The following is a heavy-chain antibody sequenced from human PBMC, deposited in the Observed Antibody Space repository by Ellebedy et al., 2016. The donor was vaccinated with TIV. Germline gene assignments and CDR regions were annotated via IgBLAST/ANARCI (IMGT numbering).Heavy chain of an antibody. CDR2: ISWNSGSI. Sequence: SLKISXAASGFTFDDFAMHWVRQAPGKGLEWASGISWNSGSIGYADSVKGRFTITRDNAKNSLYLQMNSLRVEDTALYYCAKEERGRYGGKYNWFDPWGQGTLVTVSS. D-gene: IGHD3-16*01. CDR1: GFTFDDFA. J-gene: IGHJ5*02. V-gene: IGHV3-9*01. CDR3: AKEERGRYGGKYNWFDP.